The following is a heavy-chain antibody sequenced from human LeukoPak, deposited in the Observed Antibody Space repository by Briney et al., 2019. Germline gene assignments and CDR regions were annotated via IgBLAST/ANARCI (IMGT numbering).Heavy chain of an antibody. CDR2: IYYSGSP. Sequence: SETLSLTCTVSGGSISSSSYYWGWIRQPPGKGLEWIGSIYYSGSPYYNPSLKSRVTISVDTPKNQFSLKLSSMTAADTAVYYCARQARFGSGSYYYYYMDVWGKGTTVTASS. CDR1: GGSISSSSYY. J-gene: IGHJ6*03. V-gene: IGHV4-39*01. CDR3: ARQARFGSGSYYYYYMDV. D-gene: IGHD3-10*01.